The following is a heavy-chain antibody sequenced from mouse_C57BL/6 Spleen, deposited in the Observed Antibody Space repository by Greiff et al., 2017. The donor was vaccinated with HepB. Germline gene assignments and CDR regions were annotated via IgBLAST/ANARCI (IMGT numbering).Heavy chain of an antibody. Sequence: EVKLVESVAELVRPGASVKLSCTASGFNIKNTYMHWVKQRPEQGLEWIGRIDPANGNTKYAPKFQGKATITADTSSNTAYLQLSSLTSEDTAIYYCAREEIEYYGSSYPTNWYFDVWGTGTTVTVSS. J-gene: IGHJ1*03. CDR1: GFNIKNTY. CDR3: AREEIEYYGSSYPTNWYFDV. V-gene: IGHV14-3*01. D-gene: IGHD1-1*01. CDR2: IDPANGNT.